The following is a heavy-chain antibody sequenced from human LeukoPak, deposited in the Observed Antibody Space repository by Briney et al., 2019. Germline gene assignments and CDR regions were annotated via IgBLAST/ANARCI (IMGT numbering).Heavy chain of an antibody. CDR2: ISSASSYI. CDR1: GLTFSIYS. D-gene: IGHD6-13*01. CDR3: ARLDREDYSTRPVPYYNYYMPV. J-gene: IGHJ6*03. V-gene: IGHV3-21*01. Sequence: GGPLRFSCGASGLTFSIYSITWVRQSPGKGLQGVSSISSASSYIFSADSVKGRFSIYRDNAENSVYLQMNSLRAEDTGVYYCARLDREDYSTRPVPYYNYYMPVWGKGTSVIVSS.